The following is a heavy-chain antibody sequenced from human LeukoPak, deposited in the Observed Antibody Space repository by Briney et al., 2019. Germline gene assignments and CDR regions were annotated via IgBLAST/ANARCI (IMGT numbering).Heavy chain of an antibody. CDR2: IRYDGSNK. J-gene: IGHJ4*02. CDR3: AKDFIAARSSSPFDY. Sequence: GGSLRLSCAASGFTFSSYGMHWVRQAPGKGPEWVAFIRYDGSNKYYADSVKGRFTTSRDNSKNTLYLQMNSLRAEDTAVYYCAKDFIAARSSSPFDYLGQGTLVTASS. CDR1: GFTFSSYG. V-gene: IGHV3-30*02. D-gene: IGHD6-6*01.